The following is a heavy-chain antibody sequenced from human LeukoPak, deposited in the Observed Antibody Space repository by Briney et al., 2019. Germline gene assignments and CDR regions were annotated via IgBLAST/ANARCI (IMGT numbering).Heavy chain of an antibody. J-gene: IGHJ3*02. CDR3: AKALGYCSSTSCRDAFDI. CDR1: GFTFSNYW. CDR2: IKQDGSEK. D-gene: IGHD2-2*01. V-gene: IGHV3-7*01. Sequence: GGSLRLSCAASGFTFSNYWMSWVRQAPGKGLEWVANIKQDGSEKYYVNSVKGRFTVSRDNSKNTLYLQMNSLRAEDTAVYYCAKALGYCSSTSCRDAFDIWGQGTMVTVSS.